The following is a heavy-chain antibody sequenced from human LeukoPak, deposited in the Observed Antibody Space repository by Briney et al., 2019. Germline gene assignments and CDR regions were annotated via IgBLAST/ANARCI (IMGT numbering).Heavy chain of an antibody. CDR1: GFTFSSYG. Sequence: AGGSLRLSCAASGFTFSSYGMHWVRRAPGKGLEWVSYISSSRSTIYYADSVKGRFTISRDNAKNALYLQMNSLRAEDTAVYYCARVATFNYYYYMDVWGKGTTVTVSS. CDR3: ARVATFNYYYYMDV. J-gene: IGHJ6*03. D-gene: IGHD5-24*01. CDR2: ISSSRSTI. V-gene: IGHV3-48*01.